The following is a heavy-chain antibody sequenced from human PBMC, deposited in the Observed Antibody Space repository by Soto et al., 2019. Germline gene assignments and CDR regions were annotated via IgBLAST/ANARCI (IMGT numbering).Heavy chain of an antibody. CDR2: IIPIFGTA. CDR1: GYTFTSYG. V-gene: IGHV1-69*13. Sequence: ASVKVSCKASGYTFTSYGISWVRQAPGQGLEWMGGIIPIFGTANYAQKFQGRVTITADESTSTAYMELSSLRSEDTAVYYCASDTFGGSPNWFDPWGQGTLVTVSS. J-gene: IGHJ5*02. D-gene: IGHD3-16*01. CDR3: ASDTFGGSPNWFDP.